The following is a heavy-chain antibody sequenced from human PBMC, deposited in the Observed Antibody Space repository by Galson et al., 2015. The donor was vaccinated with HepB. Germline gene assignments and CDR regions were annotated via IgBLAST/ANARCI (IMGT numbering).Heavy chain of an antibody. CDR3: ARVADADYGDHSHFDS. J-gene: IGHJ4*02. V-gene: IGHV3-23*01. D-gene: IGHD4-17*01. Sequence: SLRLSCAASGFSFSSYAMNWVRQAPGKGLEWVSAISGSGVRTYYADSVKGRFTISRDNSKNTLYLQINSLRAEDTAVYYCARVADADYGDHSHFDSWGQGTLATVSS. CDR1: GFSFSSYA. CDR2: ISGSGVRT.